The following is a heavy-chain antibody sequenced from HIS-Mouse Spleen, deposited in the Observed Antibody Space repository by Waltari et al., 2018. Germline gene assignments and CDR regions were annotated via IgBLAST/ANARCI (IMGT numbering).Heavy chain of an antibody. V-gene: IGHV4-34*01. CDR2: INHSGST. CDR1: GGSFSGYY. Sequence: QVQLQQWGAGLLKPSETLSLTCAVYGGSFSGYYWSWIRQPPGKGLEWIGEINHSGSTNYNPSLKSRVTISVDTSKNQFSLKLSSVTAADTAVYYCARFAAAAGRWYFDYWGQGTLVTVSS. J-gene: IGHJ4*02. D-gene: IGHD6-13*01. CDR3: ARFAAAAGRWYFDY.